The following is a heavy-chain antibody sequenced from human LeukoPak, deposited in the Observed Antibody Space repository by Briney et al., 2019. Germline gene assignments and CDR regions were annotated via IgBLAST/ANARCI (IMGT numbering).Heavy chain of an antibody. J-gene: IGHJ4*02. V-gene: IGHV4-59*11. Sequence: KPSETLSLTCTVSGGSITSHHWSWIRQPPGKGLGWIGHIYYSGSTNYNPSLKSRVTISVDTSTNQFSLKLDSVTAADTAVYYCARVFRRDGYFDYWGQGTLVTVSS. CDR3: ARVFRRDGYFDY. CDR2: IYYSGST. CDR1: GGSITSHH. D-gene: IGHD5-24*01.